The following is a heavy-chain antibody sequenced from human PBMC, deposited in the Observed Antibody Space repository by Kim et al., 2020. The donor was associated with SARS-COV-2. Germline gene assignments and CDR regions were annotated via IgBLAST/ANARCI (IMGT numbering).Heavy chain of an antibody. V-gene: IGHV1-2*02. J-gene: IGHJ5*02. Sequence: YYEYKFQGRVTVTGDRSISTIYMDLSSLRSDDTAVYYCTRARAITGLDPWGQGTLVTVSS. CDR3: TRARAITGLDP.